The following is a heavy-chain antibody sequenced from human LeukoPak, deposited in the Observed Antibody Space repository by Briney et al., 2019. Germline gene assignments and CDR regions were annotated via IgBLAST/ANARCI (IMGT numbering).Heavy chain of an antibody. D-gene: IGHD3-22*01. CDR3: ARWYYYDSSGYYDSSFDY. J-gene: IGHJ4*02. V-gene: IGHV3-7*02. Sequence: GGSLRLSCAASGFSFSRYWMTWVRQAPGKGLEWVANIKVDGSDKYYVDSVKGRFTISRDNAKNSLFLQMNSLRAEDTAVYYCARWYYYDSSGYYDSSFDYWGQGTLVTVSS. CDR2: IKVDGSDK. CDR1: GFSFSRYW.